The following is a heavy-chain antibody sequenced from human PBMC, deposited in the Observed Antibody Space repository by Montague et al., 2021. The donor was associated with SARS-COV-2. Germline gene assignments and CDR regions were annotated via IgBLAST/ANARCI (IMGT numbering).Heavy chain of an antibody. D-gene: IGHD2-2*02. CDR2: ISSSGSTI. J-gene: IGHJ4*02. V-gene: IGHV3-48*03. Sequence: SLRLSCAASGFTFSSYEMNWVRQAPGKGLEWVSYISSSGSTIYYADSVKGRFTISRDNAKNSLYLQMNSLRAEDTAVYYCARDCSYCSSTSRYTVIFDYWGQGTLVTVSS. CDR3: ARDCSYCSSTSRYTVIFDY. CDR1: GFTFSSYE.